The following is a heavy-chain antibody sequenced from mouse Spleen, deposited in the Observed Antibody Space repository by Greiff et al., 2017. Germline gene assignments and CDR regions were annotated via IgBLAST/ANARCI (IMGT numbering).Heavy chain of an antibody. CDR1: GFTFTDYY. V-gene: IGHV7-3*02. D-gene: IGHD4-1*01. J-gene: IGHJ2*01. CDR2: IRNKANGNTT. CDR3: ARDWDDYYFDY. Sequence: EVHLVESGGGLVQPGGSLRLSCATSGFTFTDYYMSWVRQPPGKALEWLGFIRNKANGNTTEYSVSVKGRFTISRDNSQGILYLKMNTLRAEDSATYYSARDWDDYYFDYWGQGTTLTVSS.